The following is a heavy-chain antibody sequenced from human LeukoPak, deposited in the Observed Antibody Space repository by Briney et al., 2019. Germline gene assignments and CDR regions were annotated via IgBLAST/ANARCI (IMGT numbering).Heavy chain of an antibody. CDR2: INPNSGFT. Sequence: GASVKVSCKASGYPFTGYYLHWVRQAPGQGLEWMGWINPNSGFTNYAQKFQGRVTMTRDTSISTAYMELSRLRFDDTAVYYCARLADCSSSSCRSFDYWGQGTLVTVSS. J-gene: IGHJ4*02. CDR1: GYPFTGYY. V-gene: IGHV1-2*02. CDR3: ARLADCSSSSCRSFDY. D-gene: IGHD2-2*01.